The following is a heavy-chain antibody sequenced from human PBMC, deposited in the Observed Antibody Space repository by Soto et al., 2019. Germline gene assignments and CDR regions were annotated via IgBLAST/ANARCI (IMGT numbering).Heavy chain of an antibody. CDR3: AGYCSGGSCYFLVKYYYYGMDV. J-gene: IGHJ6*02. V-gene: IGHV3-30*03. D-gene: IGHD2-15*01. Sequence: AGGPLRLSCAASGFTFSSYGMHWVRQAPGKGLEWVAVISYDGSNKYYADSVKGRFTISRDNSKNTLYLQMNSLRAEDTAVYYCAGYCSGGSCYFLVKYYYYGMDVWGQGTTVTVSS. CDR1: GFTFSSYG. CDR2: ISYDGSNK.